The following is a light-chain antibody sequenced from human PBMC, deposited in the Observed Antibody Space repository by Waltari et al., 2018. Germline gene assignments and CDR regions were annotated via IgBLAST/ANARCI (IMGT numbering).Light chain of an antibody. CDR1: QSGSSSD. Sequence: EIVLTHSPGTLSLSPGERATLSCRASQSGSSSDLARYQQKPGQAPRLLIHGASSRATGIPDRFSGSGSGTEFTLTSSRLEPEDLAVYYCQQYGRSWNTFGQGTKLEIK. CDR3: QQYGRSWNT. J-gene: IGKJ2*01. V-gene: IGKV3-20*01. CDR2: GAS.